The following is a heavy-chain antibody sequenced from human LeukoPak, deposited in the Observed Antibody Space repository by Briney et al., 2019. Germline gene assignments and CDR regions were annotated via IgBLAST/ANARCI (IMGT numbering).Heavy chain of an antibody. Sequence: PGGSLRLSCAASGFTFSSYSMNWVRQAPGKGLEWVSSISSSSSYIYYADSVKGRFTISRDNAKNSLYLQMNSLRAEDTAVYYCARSCYWSVPFGVYYFDYWGQGTLVTVSS. CDR1: GFTFSSYS. J-gene: IGHJ4*02. V-gene: IGHV3-21*01. CDR2: ISSSSSYI. D-gene: IGHD2-8*01. CDR3: ARSCYWSVPFGVYYFDY.